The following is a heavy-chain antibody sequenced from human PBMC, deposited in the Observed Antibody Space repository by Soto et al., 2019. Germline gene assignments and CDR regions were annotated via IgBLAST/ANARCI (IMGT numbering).Heavy chain of an antibody. CDR2: INHSGST. J-gene: IGHJ5*02. V-gene: IGHV4-34*01. CDR3: ARGRGILLWFGELFPFDP. CDR1: GGSFSGYY. D-gene: IGHD3-10*01. Sequence: QVQLQQWDAGLLKPSETLSLTCAVYGGSFSGYYWSWIRQPPGKGLEWIGEINHSGSTNYNPSLKSRVTISVDTSKNQFSLKLSSVTAADTAVYYCARGRGILLWFGELFPFDPWGQGTLVTVSS.